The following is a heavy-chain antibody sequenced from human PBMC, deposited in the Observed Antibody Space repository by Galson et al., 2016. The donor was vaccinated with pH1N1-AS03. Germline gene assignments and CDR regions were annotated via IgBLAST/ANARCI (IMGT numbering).Heavy chain of an antibody. J-gene: IGHJ5*02. D-gene: IGHD3-10*01. V-gene: IGHV3-7*03. CDR2: IKPDGSEK. CDR3: VTHGA. Sequence: SLRLSCAASGFSFSNYWMSWVRQAPGKGLEWVANIKPDGSEKYYVDSLKGRFTISRDTSKNTLYLRMNSLRDEDTAVYYCVTHGAWGQGALVTVSS. CDR1: GFSFSNYW.